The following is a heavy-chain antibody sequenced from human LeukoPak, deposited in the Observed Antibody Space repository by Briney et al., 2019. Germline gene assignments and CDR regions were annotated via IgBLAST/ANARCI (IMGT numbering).Heavy chain of an antibody. CDR3: ARERYYYGSGSYLRDYYYYYMDV. Sequence: SETLSLTCTVSGGSISSYYWSWIRQSPGKGLEWIGYIDYSGYTNYNPSLKSRVTISVDTSKNQFSLKLSSVTAADTAVYYCARERYYYGSGSYLRDYYYYYMDVWGKGTTVTVSS. J-gene: IGHJ6*03. V-gene: IGHV4-59*12. CDR2: IDYSGYT. D-gene: IGHD3-10*01. CDR1: GGSISSYY.